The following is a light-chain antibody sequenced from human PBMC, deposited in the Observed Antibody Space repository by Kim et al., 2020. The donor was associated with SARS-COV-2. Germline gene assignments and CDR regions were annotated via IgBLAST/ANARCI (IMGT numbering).Light chain of an antibody. V-gene: IGLV3-25*03. CDR1: GVEKEK. CDR3: QSGDISDTV. Sequence: SRSPGTKGKNHWSGEGVEKEKAVVKTAKPGKGPLLVMSKDTERPAGIPERFSGSSSGTTVTLTIRGVQAEDEADYLCQSGDISDTVFGGGTQLTVL. CDR2: KDT. J-gene: IGLJ2*01.